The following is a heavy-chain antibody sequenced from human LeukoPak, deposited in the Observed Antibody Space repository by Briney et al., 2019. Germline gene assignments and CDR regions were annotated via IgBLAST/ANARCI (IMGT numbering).Heavy chain of an antibody. CDR2: IIPIFGTA. J-gene: IGHJ4*02. D-gene: IGHD1-7*01. CDR1: AGTFSSYA. Sequence: GASVKVSCKASAGTFSSYAISWVRQAPGQGLEWMGGIIPIFGTANYAQKFQGRVTITADKSTSTAYMELSSLRSEDTAVYYCGGGMGLELDYWGQGTLVTVSS. V-gene: IGHV1-69*06. CDR3: GGGMGLELDY.